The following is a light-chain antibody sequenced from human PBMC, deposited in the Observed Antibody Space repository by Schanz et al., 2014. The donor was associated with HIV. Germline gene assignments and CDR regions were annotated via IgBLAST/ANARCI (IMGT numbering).Light chain of an antibody. V-gene: IGKV3-11*01. CDR1: QDVSGY. Sequence: IVLTQSPVTLSLSPGERATLSCRASQDVSGYLAWYQQKLGQPPRLLIYDTSNRATGIPARFSGRGSGTDFTLTINRVEPADFAVYYCHQYVTAPNTFGQGTRLEI. J-gene: IGKJ2*01. CDR2: DTS. CDR3: HQYVTAPNT.